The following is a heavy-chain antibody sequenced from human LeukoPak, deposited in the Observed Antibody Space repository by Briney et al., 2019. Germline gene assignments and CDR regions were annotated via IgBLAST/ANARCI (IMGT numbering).Heavy chain of an antibody. CDR3: ARGWNYFDY. D-gene: IGHD3-10*01. Sequence: GGSLTLSCAASGFTFNEYAMHWVRQVPGKGLEWVSLINSDGRTAYYADSVRGRFTISRDNSKNTLYLQMNSLRAEDTAVYYCARGWNYFDYWGQGTPVTVSS. J-gene: IGHJ4*02. V-gene: IGHV3-NL1*01. CDR2: INSDGRTA. CDR1: GFTFNEYA.